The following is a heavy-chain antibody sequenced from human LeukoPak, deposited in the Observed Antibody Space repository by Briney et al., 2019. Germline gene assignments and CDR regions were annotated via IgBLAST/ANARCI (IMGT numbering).Heavy chain of an antibody. Sequence: SQTLSLTCTVSGVSISSGGYYWSWIRQHPGKGLEWIGYIYYSGSTYYNPSLKRRVTISVDTSNNQSSLKLSSVTAADTAVYYCARGGTTALWYYYYYGMDVWGQGTTVTVSS. V-gene: IGHV4-31*03. CDR3: ARGGTTALWYYYYYGMDV. D-gene: IGHD4-11*01. CDR1: GVSISSGGYY. CDR2: IYYSGST. J-gene: IGHJ6*02.